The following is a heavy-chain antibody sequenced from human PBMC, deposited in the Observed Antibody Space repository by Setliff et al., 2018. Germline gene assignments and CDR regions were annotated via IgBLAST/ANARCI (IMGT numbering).Heavy chain of an antibody. V-gene: IGHV3-23*03. Sequence: GGSLRLSCAASGLTFSSDAMTWVRQTPGKGLEWVSVISSDGSSIYYADSVKGRFTISRDNSKNTLYRQMNSLRAEDTAIYYCARCSSWHGHYPHFNYWGQGTLVTVSS. J-gene: IGHJ4*02. CDR2: ISSDGSSI. CDR1: GLTFSSDA. CDR3: ARCSSWHGHYPHFNY. D-gene: IGHD6-13*01.